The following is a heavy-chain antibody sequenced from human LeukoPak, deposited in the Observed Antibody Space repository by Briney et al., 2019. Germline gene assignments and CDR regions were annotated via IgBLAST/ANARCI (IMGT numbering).Heavy chain of an antibody. CDR2: ISSSSSYI. CDR3: ARGPYCGGDCYSSFDY. Sequence: GGSLRLSCAASGFTFSSYSMNWVRQAPGKGLEWVSSISSSSSYIYYADSVKGRFTISRDNAKNSLYLQMNSLRAEDTAVYYCARGPYCGGDCYSSFDYWGQGTLVTVSS. J-gene: IGHJ4*02. D-gene: IGHD2-21*02. CDR1: GFTFSSYS. V-gene: IGHV3-21*01.